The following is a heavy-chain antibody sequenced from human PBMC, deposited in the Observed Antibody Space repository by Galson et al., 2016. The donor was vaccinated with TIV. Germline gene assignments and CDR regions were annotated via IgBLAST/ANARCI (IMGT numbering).Heavy chain of an antibody. D-gene: IGHD5-18*01. CDR1: GGTFSSYA. Sequence: SVKVSCKASGGTFSSYAISWVRQAPGQGLEWMGGIIPICGTANYAQKFQGRVTITADESTSTAYMELSSLRSEDTAVFYCARSEYSYGKYYYYYYMDVWGKGTTVIVSS. J-gene: IGHJ6*03. CDR2: IIPICGTA. CDR3: ARSEYSYGKYYYYYYMDV. V-gene: IGHV1-69*13.